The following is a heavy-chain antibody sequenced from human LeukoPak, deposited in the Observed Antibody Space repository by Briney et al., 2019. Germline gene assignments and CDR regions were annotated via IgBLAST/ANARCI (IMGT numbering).Heavy chain of an antibody. V-gene: IGHV1-2*02. CDR2: INPNSGGT. J-gene: IGHJ4*02. D-gene: IGHD7-27*01. CDR1: GDTFTAFY. Sequence: GSLKASCKASGDTFTAFYMHWVRPAPGQGLEWRGWINPNSGGTNYAQKVQGRVTMTRDTSISTAYMELSRLRSDDTAVYYCARDVNWACDYWGQGTLVTVSS. CDR3: ARDVNWACDY.